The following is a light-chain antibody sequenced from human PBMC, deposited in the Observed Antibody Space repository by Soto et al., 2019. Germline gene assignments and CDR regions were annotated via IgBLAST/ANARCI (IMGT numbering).Light chain of an antibody. CDR1: SNDVGIYNY. Sequence: QSVSVSGSPGQSITISCTGTSNDVGIYNYVSWYQQHPGKAPKLMIYEVTNRPSGVSDRFSGSKSDNTASLTISGLQAEDEADYYCSSYGGFNNVLFGGGTKLTVL. CDR3: SSYGGFNNVL. V-gene: IGLV2-14*01. CDR2: EVT. J-gene: IGLJ2*01.